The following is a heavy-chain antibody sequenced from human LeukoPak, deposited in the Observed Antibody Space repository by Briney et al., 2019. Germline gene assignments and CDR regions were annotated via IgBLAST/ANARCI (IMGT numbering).Heavy chain of an antibody. D-gene: IGHD3-22*01. V-gene: IGHV3-48*03. CDR3: ARDRHRYSYDTGGYPPY. Sequence: KPGGSLRLSCAASGFTFSSYEMNWVRQAPGKGLEWVSYISSSGSTIYYADSVKGRFTISRDNAKNSLYLQMNSLRAEDTAVYYCARDRHRYSYDTGGYPPYWGQGTLVTVSS. CDR1: GFTFSSYE. J-gene: IGHJ4*02. CDR2: ISSSGSTI.